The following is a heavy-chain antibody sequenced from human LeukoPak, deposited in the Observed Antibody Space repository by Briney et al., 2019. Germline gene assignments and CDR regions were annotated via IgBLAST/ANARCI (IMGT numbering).Heavy chain of an antibody. V-gene: IGHV3-23*01. J-gene: IGHJ4*02. Sequence: GGSLRLSCAASGFTFSSYAMSWVRQAPGKGLEWVSAISGSGGSTYYADSVKGRFTISRDNSKNTLYLQMNSLRAEDTAVYYCAKVPQYGDYYDSSGYDYWGQGTLVTVSS. D-gene: IGHD3-22*01. CDR1: GFTFSSYA. CDR2: ISGSGGST. CDR3: AKVPQYGDYYDSSGYDY.